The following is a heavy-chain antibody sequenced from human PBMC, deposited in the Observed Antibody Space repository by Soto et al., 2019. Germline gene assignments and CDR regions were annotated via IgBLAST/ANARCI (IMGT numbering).Heavy chain of an antibody. CDR3: AKAQERELPRVIDF. J-gene: IGHJ4*02. V-gene: IGHV3-23*01. D-gene: IGHD1-7*01. Sequence: GGSLRLSCAPSGLTFSNYAMSWVRQAPGGGLEWVSSMSGSSSTKYYADSVRGRFTISRDRSKNTLYLQMSSLRAEDTALYYCAKAQERELPRVIDFWGQGTLVTVSS. CDR1: GLTFSNYA. CDR2: MSGSSSTK.